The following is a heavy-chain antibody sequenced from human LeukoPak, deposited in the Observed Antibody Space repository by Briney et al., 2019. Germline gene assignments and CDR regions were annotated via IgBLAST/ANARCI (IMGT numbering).Heavy chain of an antibody. CDR1: GFTFSSYW. J-gene: IGHJ3*02. D-gene: IGHD3-22*01. V-gene: IGHV3-7*01. CDR3: ARGSMIVGVGAFDI. Sequence: GGSLRLSCAASGFTFSSYWMSWVRQAPGKGLEWVANIEQDGSEKYYVDSVKGRFTISRDNAKNSLYLQMNSLRAEDTAVYYCARGSMIVGVGAFDIWGQGTMVTVSS. CDR2: IEQDGSEK.